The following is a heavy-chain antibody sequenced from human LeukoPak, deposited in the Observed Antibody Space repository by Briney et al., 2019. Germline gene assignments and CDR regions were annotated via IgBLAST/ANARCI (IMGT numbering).Heavy chain of an antibody. D-gene: IGHD5-18*01. CDR2: IIPIFGTA. CDR1: GGTFSSYA. V-gene: IGHV1-69*06. Sequence: SVKVSCKASGGTFSSYAISWVRQAPGQGLEWMGGIIPIFGTANYAQKFQDRLTITADKSTSTAYMELSSLRSDDTAVYYCARVAGHSYGPYYFDYWGQGTLVTVSS. CDR3: ARVAGHSYGPYYFDY. J-gene: IGHJ4*02.